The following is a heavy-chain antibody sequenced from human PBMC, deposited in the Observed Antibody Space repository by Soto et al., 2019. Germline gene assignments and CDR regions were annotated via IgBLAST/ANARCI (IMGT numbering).Heavy chain of an antibody. CDR3: ARVTLKAGNWFDP. CDR1: GGSISSYY. J-gene: IGHJ5*02. CDR2: IYYSGST. Sequence: SETLSLTCTVSGGSISSYYWSWIRQPPGKGLEWIGYIYYSGSTNYNPSLKSRVTISVDTSNSTAYMELRGLRSDDTAVYYCARVTLKAGNWFDPWGQGTLVTVSS. V-gene: IGHV4-59*01.